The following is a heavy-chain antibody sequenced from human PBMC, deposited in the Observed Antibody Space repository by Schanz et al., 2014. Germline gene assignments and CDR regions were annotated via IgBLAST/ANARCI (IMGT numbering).Heavy chain of an antibody. CDR3: ARLMVPGWFDP. CDR1: GGSISSSTYY. J-gene: IGHJ5*02. CDR2: IDDTGST. V-gene: IGHV4-39*02. D-gene: IGHD3-10*01. Sequence: QLQLQESGPGLVIPSETLSLTCTVSGGSISSSTYYWGWIRQPPGKGPEWIGTIDDTGSTYYTPPLRGHPPMSVDTSKRNLSVQLPSVTAADTAVYYCARLMVPGWFDPWGQGQLVTVSS.